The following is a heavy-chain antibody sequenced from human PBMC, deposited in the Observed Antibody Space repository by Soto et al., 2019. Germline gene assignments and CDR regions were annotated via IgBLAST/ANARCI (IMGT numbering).Heavy chain of an antibody. V-gene: IGHV4-4*02. J-gene: IGHJ5*02. CDR2: ISHSGIT. D-gene: IGHD6-13*01. Sequence: SETLSLTCAVSGGSISSSNWWSWVRQSLGKGLEWIGEISHSGITNYNPSLKSRVTISVDKSKSQFSLNLTSVTVADTAMYYCTRGVLFQAVAGFRPRHHKWFDPWGQGNMVT. CDR3: TRGVLFQAVAGFRPRHHKWFDP. CDR1: GGSISSSNW.